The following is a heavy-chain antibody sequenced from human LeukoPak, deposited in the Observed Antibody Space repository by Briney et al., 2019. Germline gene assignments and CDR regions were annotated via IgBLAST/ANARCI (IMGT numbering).Heavy chain of an antibody. V-gene: IGHV3-66*02. D-gene: IGHD3-22*01. Sequence: GGSLRLSCAASGFTVSSDYMCWVRQAPGKGLEYVSIIYGGGDTFYADSVKGRFTISRDNSKNTLYLQMNSLRAEDTAVYYCARDSHKLHSSAYFYFFDYWGQGTLVTVSS. CDR1: GFTVSSDY. J-gene: IGHJ4*02. CDR2: IYGGGDT. CDR3: ARDSHKLHSSAYFYFFDY.